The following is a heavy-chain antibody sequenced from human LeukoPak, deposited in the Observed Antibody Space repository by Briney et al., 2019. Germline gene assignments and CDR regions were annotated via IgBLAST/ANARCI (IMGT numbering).Heavy chain of an antibody. V-gene: IGHV3-30-3*01. CDR2: ISYDGSNK. CDR1: GFTFSSYA. CDR3: ARSAEWEDYYGMDV. Sequence: PGGSLRLSCAASGFTFSSYAMHWVRQAPGKGLEWVAVISYDGSNKYYADSVKGRFTISRDNAKNTLYLHMNSLRAEDTAVVYCARSAEWEDYYGMDVWGQGTTVTVSS. D-gene: IGHD1-26*01. J-gene: IGHJ6*02.